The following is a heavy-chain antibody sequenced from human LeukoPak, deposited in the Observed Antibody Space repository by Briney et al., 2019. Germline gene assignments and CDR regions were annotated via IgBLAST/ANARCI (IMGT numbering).Heavy chain of an antibody. CDR3: ARRGYSSTWGLDY. D-gene: IGHD6-13*01. Sequence: PSETLSLTCTVSGGSISSSSYYWGWIRQPPGKGLEWIGSIYYSGSTYYNPSLKSRVTISVDTSKNQFSLKLSSVTAADTAVYYCARRGYSSTWGLDYWGQGTLVTVSS. J-gene: IGHJ4*02. CDR2: IYYSGST. CDR1: GGSISSSSYY. V-gene: IGHV4-39*07.